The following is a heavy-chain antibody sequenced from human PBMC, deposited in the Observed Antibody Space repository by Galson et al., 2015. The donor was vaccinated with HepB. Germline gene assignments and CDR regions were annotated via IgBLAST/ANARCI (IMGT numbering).Heavy chain of an antibody. J-gene: IGHJ4*02. CDR2: IYYSGST. CDR1: GGSISSYH. D-gene: IGHD5-18*01. CDR3: ARDQDTYGYGY. V-gene: IGHV4-59*01. Sequence: SETLSLTCTVSGGSISSYHWSWIRQPPGKGLEWIGYIYYSGSTNYNPSLKSRVTISVDTSKNQFSLKLSSVTAADTAVYYCARDQDTYGYGYWGQGTLVTVSS.